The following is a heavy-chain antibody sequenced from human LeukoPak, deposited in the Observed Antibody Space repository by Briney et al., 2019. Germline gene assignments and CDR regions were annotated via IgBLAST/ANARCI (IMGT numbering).Heavy chain of an antibody. J-gene: IGHJ5*02. Sequence: SETLSLTCTVSGGSISSYYWSWIRQPPGKGLEWIGSIYHSGSTYYNPSLKSRVTISVDTSKNQFSLKLSSVTAADTAVYYCARGDYYGSGSYYKGPDWFDPWGQGTLVTVSS. D-gene: IGHD3-10*01. CDR1: GGSISSYY. CDR2: IYHSGST. V-gene: IGHV4-38-2*02. CDR3: ARGDYYGSGSYYKGPDWFDP.